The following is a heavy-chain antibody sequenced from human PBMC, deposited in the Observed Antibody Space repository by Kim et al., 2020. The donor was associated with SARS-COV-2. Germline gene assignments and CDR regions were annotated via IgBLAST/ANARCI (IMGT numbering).Heavy chain of an antibody. CDR1: GGSISSSSYY. J-gene: IGHJ6*02. CDR2: IYYSGNT. Sequence: SETLSLTCTVSGGSISSSSYYWDWIRQPPGKGLEWIGSIYYSGNTYYNPSLKSRVTISVDTSKNQFSLKLSSVTAADTAVYYCARDSGPTNFYYYGMDVWGQGTTVTVSS. V-gene: IGHV4-39*07. CDR3: ARDSGPTNFYYYGMDV.